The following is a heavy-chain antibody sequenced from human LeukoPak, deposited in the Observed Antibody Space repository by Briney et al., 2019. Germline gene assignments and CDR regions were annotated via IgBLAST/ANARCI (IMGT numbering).Heavy chain of an antibody. J-gene: IGHJ6*03. D-gene: IGHD3-3*01. Sequence: GGSLRLSCAASGFTFSSYAMSWVRRAPGKGLEWVSAISGSGGSTYYADSVKGRFTISRDNSKNTLYLQMNSLRAEDTAVYYCAREMAYYDFWSGYPPGYMDVWGKGTTVTVSS. V-gene: IGHV3-23*01. CDR2: ISGSGGST. CDR3: AREMAYYDFWSGYPPGYMDV. CDR1: GFTFSSYA.